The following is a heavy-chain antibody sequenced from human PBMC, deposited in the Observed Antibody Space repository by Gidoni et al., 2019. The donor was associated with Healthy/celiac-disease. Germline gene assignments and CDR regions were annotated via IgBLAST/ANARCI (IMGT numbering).Heavy chain of an antibody. D-gene: IGHD2-21*02. J-gene: IGHJ4*02. Sequence: VQLVETGGGLIQPGGSLRLSCAASGLTVSSNYLSWVRQAPGKGLEWVSVISSGGSAYCADSVKGRFTISRDNSKNTLYLQMNSLRAEDTAVYYCARFTSGVWYFDYWGQGTLVTVSS. V-gene: IGHV3-53*02. CDR2: ISSGGSA. CDR1: GLTVSSNY. CDR3: ARFTSGVWYFDY.